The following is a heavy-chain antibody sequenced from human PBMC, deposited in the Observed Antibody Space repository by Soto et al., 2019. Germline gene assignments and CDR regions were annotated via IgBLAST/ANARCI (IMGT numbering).Heavy chain of an antibody. V-gene: IGHV3-23*03. CDR1: GFTFSSYA. CDR2: IYSAGSAGST. Sequence: EVQLLESGGGLVQPGGSLRLSCAASGFTFSSYAMSWVRQAPGKGLEWVSVIYSAGSAGSTYYADSVKGRFTISRDNSKNTMYLQMTSLRAEDTAVYYCARAPRGNYYFDSWGQGTLVTVSS. J-gene: IGHJ4*02. CDR3: ARAPRGNYYFDS.